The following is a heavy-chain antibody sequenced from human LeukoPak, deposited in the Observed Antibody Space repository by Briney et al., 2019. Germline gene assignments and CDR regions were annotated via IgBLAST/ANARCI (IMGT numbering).Heavy chain of an antibody. Sequence: SQTLSLTCTVSGGSISSGDYYWSWIRQPPGEGLEWIGYIYYSGSTYYNPSLKSRVTISVDTSKNQFSLKLSSVTAADTAVYYCARAPRDGSSWYYYYYMDVWGKGTTVTVSS. CDR1: GGSISSGDYY. CDR3: ARAPRDGSSWYYYYYMDV. V-gene: IGHV4-30-4*08. J-gene: IGHJ6*03. D-gene: IGHD6-13*01. CDR2: IYYSGST.